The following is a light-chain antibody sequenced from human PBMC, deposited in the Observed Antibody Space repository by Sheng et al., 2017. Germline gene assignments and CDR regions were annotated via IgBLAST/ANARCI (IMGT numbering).Light chain of an antibody. CDR1: QSISSW. J-gene: IGKJ4*01. CDR3: HQYGSLPLT. Sequence: DSQMTQSPSTLSASVGDRVTISCRASQSISSWLAWYQQKPGKAPKLLMYQASTLESGVPSRFSGSGSGTEFTLTISSLQPDDFAVYYCHQYGSLPLTFGGGTNMEIK. CDR2: QAS. V-gene: IGKV1-5*03.